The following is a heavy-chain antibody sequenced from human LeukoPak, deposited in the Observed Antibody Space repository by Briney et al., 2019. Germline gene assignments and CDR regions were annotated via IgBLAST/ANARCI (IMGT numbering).Heavy chain of an antibody. Sequence: PGGSLRLSCAASGFTFSSYSMNWVRQAPRKGLEWVSSISSSSSYIYYADSVKGRLTISRDNAKNTLYLQMNSLRAEDTAVYYCARDRPGGSADYWGQGTLVTVSS. D-gene: IGHD5-12*01. V-gene: IGHV3-21*01. CDR3: ARDRPGGSADY. CDR2: ISSSSSYI. J-gene: IGHJ4*02. CDR1: GFTFSSYS.